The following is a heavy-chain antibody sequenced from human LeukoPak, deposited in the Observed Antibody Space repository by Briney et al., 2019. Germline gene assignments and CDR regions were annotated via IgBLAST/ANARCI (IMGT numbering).Heavy chain of an antibody. CDR3: ARSRGVEWLFFDY. CDR2: IWYGGSNK. J-gene: IGHJ4*02. CDR1: GFTFSSYG. D-gene: IGHD3-3*01. Sequence: GGSLRLSCAASGFTFSSYGMHWVRQAPGKGLEWVAVIWYGGSNKYYADSVKGRFTISRDNSKNTLYLQMNSLRAEDTAVYYCARSRGVEWLFFDYWGQGTLVTVSS. V-gene: IGHV3-33*08.